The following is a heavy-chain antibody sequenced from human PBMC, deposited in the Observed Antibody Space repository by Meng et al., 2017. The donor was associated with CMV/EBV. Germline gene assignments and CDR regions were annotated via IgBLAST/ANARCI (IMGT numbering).Heavy chain of an antibody. CDR2: VNSNNDAT. J-gene: IGHJ4*02. D-gene: IGHD6-19*01. CDR3: VRSSGWSLFDY. CDR1: GFTFSDYY. Sequence: QVQSAQSGVEKKKPGASVNVSCKTSGFTFSDYYIHWVRQAPGPGLEWMGWVNSNNDATNYARKFQGRVSMTRDTSISTAHMELSRLMSDDTAVYYCVRSSGWSLFDYWGQGTLVTVSS. V-gene: IGHV1-2*02.